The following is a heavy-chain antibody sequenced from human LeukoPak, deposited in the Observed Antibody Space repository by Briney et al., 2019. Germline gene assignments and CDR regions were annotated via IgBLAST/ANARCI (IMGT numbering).Heavy chain of an antibody. J-gene: IGHJ4*02. V-gene: IGHV3-30*18. CDR2: ISYDGSNK. Sequence: GRSLRLSCAASGFTFSSYGMHWVRQAPGKGLEWVAVISYDGSNKYYADSVEGRFTISRDNSKNTLYLQMNSLRAEDTAVYYCAKDWVQYDSSGNNFDYWGQGTLVTVSS. D-gene: IGHD3-22*01. CDR3: AKDWVQYDSSGNNFDY. CDR1: GFTFSSYG.